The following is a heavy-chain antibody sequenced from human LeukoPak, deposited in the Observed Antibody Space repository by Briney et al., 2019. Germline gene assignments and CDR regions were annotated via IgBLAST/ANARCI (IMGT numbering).Heavy chain of an antibody. J-gene: IGHJ4*02. CDR1: GGSISSYY. CDR2: IYTSGST. Sequence: SETLSLTCTVSGGSISSYYWSWIRQPPGKGLEWIGYIYTSGSTNYNPSLKSRVTISVDTSKNQFSLKLSSVTAADTAVYYCARLYDYYFDYWGQGTLVTVSS. D-gene: IGHD2-2*02. CDR3: ARLYDYYFDY. V-gene: IGHV4-4*09.